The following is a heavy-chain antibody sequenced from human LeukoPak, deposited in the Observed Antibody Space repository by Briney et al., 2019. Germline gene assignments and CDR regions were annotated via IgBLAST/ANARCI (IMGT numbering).Heavy chain of an antibody. Sequence: PSETLSLTCAVSGGSISSGGYSRSWIRQPPGKGLEWIGYIYHSGSTYYNPSLKSRVTISVDTSKNQFSLKLSSVTAADTAVYYCARVGSASYSGGWNRKSRVGYFDYWGQGTLVTVSS. V-gene: IGHV4-30-2*01. CDR1: GGSISSGGYS. CDR3: ARVGSASYSGGWNRKSRVGYFDY. CDR2: IYHSGST. J-gene: IGHJ4*02. D-gene: IGHD6-19*01.